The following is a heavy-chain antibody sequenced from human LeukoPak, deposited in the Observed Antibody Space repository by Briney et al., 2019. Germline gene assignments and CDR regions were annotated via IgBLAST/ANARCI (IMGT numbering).Heavy chain of an antibody. V-gene: IGHV3-7*01. Sequence: GGSLRLSCAASGFTFRSHWMNWVRQAPGKGLEWVANIRGDGSETYYVDSVKGRFTISRDNAKNSLILQMDSLRVDDTAVYYCARKDLEAYWYFDLWGRGTLVTVSS. CDR1: GFTFRSHW. CDR3: ARKDLEAYWYFDL. J-gene: IGHJ2*01. D-gene: IGHD3-16*01. CDR2: IRGDGSET.